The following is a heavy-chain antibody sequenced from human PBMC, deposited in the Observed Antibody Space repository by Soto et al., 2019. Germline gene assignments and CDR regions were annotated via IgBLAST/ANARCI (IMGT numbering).Heavy chain of an antibody. D-gene: IGHD2-2*01. J-gene: IGHJ6*02. CDR1: AFSFSNYP. CDR3: AKSSSRAHYYGMDV. V-gene: IGHV3-23*01. Sequence: GVSLRLSCATSAFSFSNYPMTLVRQAPGKGLEWFAGVSAGGGDTSSADSVKGRFTITRDNSKDTLYLQMNSLRAEDTAVYYCAKSSSRAHYYGMDVWGQGTTVTVSS. CDR2: VSAGGGDT.